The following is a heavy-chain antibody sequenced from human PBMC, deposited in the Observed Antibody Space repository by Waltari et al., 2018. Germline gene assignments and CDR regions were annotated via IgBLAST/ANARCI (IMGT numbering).Heavy chain of an antibody. J-gene: IGHJ4*02. Sequence: EVQLVESGGGLVQPGGSLRLSCAASGFILSTFAMSWVRQAPGKGLEWISSITSRLSTLYYADSVKGRFTISRDNAKNSLYLQMNSLRAEDTAVYYCATKYSSSSWDYWGQGTLVTVSS. CDR2: ITSRLSTL. CDR1: GFILSTFA. V-gene: IGHV3-48*03. CDR3: ATKYSSSSWDY. D-gene: IGHD6-6*01.